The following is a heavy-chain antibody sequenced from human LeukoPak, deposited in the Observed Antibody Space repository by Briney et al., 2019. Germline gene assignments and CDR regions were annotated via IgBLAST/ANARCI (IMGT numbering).Heavy chain of an antibody. Sequence: PGGSLRLSCAASGFNFDDYVMNWVRQAPGKGLEWVSGINWNGGSRGYADSVKGRFTISRDNAKNSLYLQMNSLRAEDTAIYYCAKAGSIRFDYWGQGTLVTVSS. CDR2: INWNGGSR. V-gene: IGHV3-20*04. J-gene: IGHJ4*02. CDR1: GFNFDDYV. D-gene: IGHD1-26*01. CDR3: AKAGSIRFDY.